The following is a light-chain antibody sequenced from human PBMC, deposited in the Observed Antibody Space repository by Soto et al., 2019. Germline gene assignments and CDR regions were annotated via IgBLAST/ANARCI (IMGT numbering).Light chain of an antibody. CDR3: VQGTHWPYT. CDR1: QSLLFRDGNTY. CDR2: KVS. Sequence: DVVMTQSPPSLPVTLGQPASISCRSSQSLLFRDGNTYLTWFQQRPVQPPRCLIYKVSKREYGVHERLSGGGSATHFSLIISRVEAEDVGVYYCVQGTHWPYTFGQGTKLQIK. J-gene: IGKJ2*01. V-gene: IGKV2-30*01.